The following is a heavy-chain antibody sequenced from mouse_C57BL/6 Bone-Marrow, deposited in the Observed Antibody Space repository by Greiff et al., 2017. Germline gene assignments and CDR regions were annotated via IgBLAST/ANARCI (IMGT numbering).Heavy chain of an antibody. Sequence: EVQLQQSGPELVKPGASVKISCKASGYSFTGYYMNWVKQSPEKSLEWIGEINPSTGGTNYNQKFKAKVTLTVDKSSSTSYMQIKILTSEDSAVYYCASYGSSWFAYWGQGTLVTVSA. V-gene: IGHV1-42*01. CDR2: INPSTGGT. CDR3: ASYGSSWFAY. CDR1: GYSFTGYY. D-gene: IGHD2-2*01. J-gene: IGHJ3*01.